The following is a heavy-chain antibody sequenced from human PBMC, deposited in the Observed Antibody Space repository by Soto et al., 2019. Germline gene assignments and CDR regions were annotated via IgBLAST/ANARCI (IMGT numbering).Heavy chain of an antibody. CDR3: CRGGPPGIGSLDN. CDR1: GFTFSDFY. CDR2: IRNRADRYTT. Sequence: PGGSLRLSCAASGFTFSDFYMDWVRQAPGKGLEWVGRIRNRADRYTTEFAASVKGRFNIARDDSKNSVYLQMNTLKTEDTAVYYCCRGGPPGIGSLDNWGQGTLVTVSS. V-gene: IGHV3-72*01. D-gene: IGHD3-22*01. J-gene: IGHJ4*02.